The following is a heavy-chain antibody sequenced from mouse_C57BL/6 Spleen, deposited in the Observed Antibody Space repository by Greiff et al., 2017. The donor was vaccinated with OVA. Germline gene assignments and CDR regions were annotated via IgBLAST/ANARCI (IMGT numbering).Heavy chain of an antibody. V-gene: IGHV3-6*01. CDR3: ARGGSNYHFDY. J-gene: IGHJ2*01. CDR1: GYSITSGYY. D-gene: IGHD2-5*01. Sequence: ESGPGLVKPSQSLSLTCSVTGYSITSGYYWNWIRQFPGNKLEWMGYISYDGSNNYNPSLKNRISITRDTSKNQFFLKLNSVTTEDTATYYCARGGSNYHFDYWGQGTTLTVSS. CDR2: ISYDGSN.